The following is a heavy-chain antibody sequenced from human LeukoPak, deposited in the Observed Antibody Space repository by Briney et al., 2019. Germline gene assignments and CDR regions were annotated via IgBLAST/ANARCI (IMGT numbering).Heavy chain of an antibody. J-gene: IGHJ4*02. CDR1: GFTFSSYA. CDR3: ARDGAAAGIELIDY. Sequence: GGSLRLSCAASGFTFSSYAMHWVRQAPGKGLEWVAVISYDGSNKYYADSVKGRFTISRDNSKNTLYLQMNSLRAEDTAVYYCARDGAAAGIELIDYWGQGTLVTVSS. V-gene: IGHV3-30-3*01. CDR2: ISYDGSNK. D-gene: IGHD6-13*01.